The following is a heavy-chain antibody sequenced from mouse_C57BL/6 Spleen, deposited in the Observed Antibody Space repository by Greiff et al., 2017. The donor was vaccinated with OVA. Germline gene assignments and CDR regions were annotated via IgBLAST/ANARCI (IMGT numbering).Heavy chain of an antibody. D-gene: IGHD2-12*01. J-gene: IGHJ3*01. Sequence: VQLQQSGAELVRPGASVKLSCTASGFNIKDDYMHWVKQRPEQGLEWIGWIDPENGDTEYASKFQGKATITADTSSNTAYLQLSSLTSEDTADYYCTPGYSNDTWFAYWGQGTLVTVSA. CDR3: TPGYSNDTWFAY. V-gene: IGHV14-4*01. CDR2: IDPENGDT. CDR1: GFNIKDDY.